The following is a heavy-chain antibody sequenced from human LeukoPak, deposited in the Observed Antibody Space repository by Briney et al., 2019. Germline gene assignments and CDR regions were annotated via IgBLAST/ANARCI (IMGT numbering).Heavy chain of an antibody. CDR3: AKDLVSAAGLFYYGMDV. CDR1: GFTFSSYG. J-gene: IGHJ6*02. CDR2: ASYGGSNQ. Sequence: GGSLRLSCAASGFTFSSYGMHWVRQAPGKGPEWVAAASYGGSNQYYVDSVKGRFTISRDNSQNTLNLQMNSLRAEDTAVYYCAKDLVSAAGLFYYGMDVWGQGTTVTVSS. V-gene: IGHV3-30*18. D-gene: IGHD6-13*01.